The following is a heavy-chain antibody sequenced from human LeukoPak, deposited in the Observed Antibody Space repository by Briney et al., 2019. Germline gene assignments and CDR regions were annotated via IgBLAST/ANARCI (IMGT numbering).Heavy chain of an antibody. CDR2: ISYDGSNK. V-gene: IGHV3-30*03. CDR1: GFTFSSYG. J-gene: IGHJ6*03. Sequence: PGGSLRLSCAASGFTFSSYGMHWVRQAPGKGLEWVAVISYDGSNKYYADSVKGRFTISRDNSKNTLYLQMNSLRAEDTAVYYCARVDTGGGWYYYMDVWGKGTTVTVSS. CDR3: ARVDTGGGWYYYMDV. D-gene: IGHD1-14*01.